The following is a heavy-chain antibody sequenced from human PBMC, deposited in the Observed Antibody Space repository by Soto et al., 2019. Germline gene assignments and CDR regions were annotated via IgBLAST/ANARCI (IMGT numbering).Heavy chain of an antibody. D-gene: IGHD2-8*01. Sequence: QVQLVQSGAEVKKPGASVKVSCKASGYTFTSYYMHWVRQAPGQGLEWMGIINPSGGSTSYAQKFQGRVTMTRDTSTSTVYMELSSLRSEDTAVYYCASITLGYCTNGVCSDYWGQGTLVTFSS. CDR1: GYTFTSYY. CDR3: ASITLGYCTNGVCSDY. CDR2: INPSGGST. J-gene: IGHJ4*02. V-gene: IGHV1-46*01.